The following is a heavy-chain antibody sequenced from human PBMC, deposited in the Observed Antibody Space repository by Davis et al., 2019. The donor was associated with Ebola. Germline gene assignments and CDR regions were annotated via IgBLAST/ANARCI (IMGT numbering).Heavy chain of an antibody. Sequence: GESLKISCAASGFIFSNYDMHWVRQAPGKGLEWVAVVSSDGGNKYYADSVKGRFTISRDNSKITLYLQMNSLRGDDTAVYYCARDLETTVTKGTPGYWGQGTLVTVSS. V-gene: IGHV3-30-3*01. CDR3: ARDLETTVTKGTPGY. CDR2: VSSDGGNK. J-gene: IGHJ4*02. CDR1: GFIFSNYD. D-gene: IGHD4-17*01.